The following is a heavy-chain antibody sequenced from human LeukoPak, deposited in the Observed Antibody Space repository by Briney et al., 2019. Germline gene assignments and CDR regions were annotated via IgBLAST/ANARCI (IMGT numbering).Heavy chain of an antibody. D-gene: IGHD2-21*02. V-gene: IGHV3-30*09. CDR1: GFTFSTYA. CDR2: ISYDGNNK. J-gene: IGHJ6*02. Sequence: GGSLRLSCAASGFTFSTYAMYWVRQAPGKGLEWVAIISYDGNNKYYAESVQGRFDISRVNSKNTLDLQMNSLRAEDMAVYFCARLLTPTAPFADYIMDVWGQGTTVTVSS. CDR3: ARLLTPTAPFADYIMDV.